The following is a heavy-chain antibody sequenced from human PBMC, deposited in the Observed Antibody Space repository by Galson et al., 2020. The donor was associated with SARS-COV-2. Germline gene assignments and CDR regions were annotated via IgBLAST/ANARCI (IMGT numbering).Heavy chain of an antibody. V-gene: IGHV2-5*02. CDR1: GFSLSTSGVG. D-gene: IGHD6-25*01. CDR2: IYWDDDK. Sequence: SGPTLVKPTQTLTLTCTFSGFSLSTSGVGVGWIRQPPGKALEWLALIYWDDDKRYSPSLKSRLTITKDTSKNQVVLTMTNMDPVDTATYYCAHRPVGLVSGAFDIWGQGTMVTVSP. CDR3: AHRPVGLVSGAFDI. J-gene: IGHJ3*02.